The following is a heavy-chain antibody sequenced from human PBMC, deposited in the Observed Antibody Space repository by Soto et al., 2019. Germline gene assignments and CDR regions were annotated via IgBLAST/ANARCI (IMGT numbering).Heavy chain of an antibody. Sequence: PVGSLRLSCAASDFDFSSYGIHWVRQAPGRGLEWVAASSYDGRETFYADSAKGRFTVSKEMSKNTAFLQMNALRHEDTAVYFWARDSGWPILNFDNWGQGTPVTVSS. V-gene: IGHV3-30*03. CDR1: DFDFSSYG. J-gene: IGHJ4*02. CDR2: SSYDGRET. CDR3: ARDSGWPILNFDN. D-gene: IGHD3-10*01.